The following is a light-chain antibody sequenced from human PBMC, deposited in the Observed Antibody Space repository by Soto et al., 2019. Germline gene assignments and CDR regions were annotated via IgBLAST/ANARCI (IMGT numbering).Light chain of an antibody. CDR3: QVWDSSSDHVV. J-gene: IGLJ2*01. V-gene: IGLV3-21*02. CDR2: DDS. CDR1: NIGIKS. Sequence: SYELTQPPSVSVAPGQTARISCGGTNIGIKSVHWYQQKPGQAPVVAVYDDSARPSGIPERFSGSNSGNTATLTISRVEAGDEADYYCQVWDSSSDHVVFGGGTKVTVL.